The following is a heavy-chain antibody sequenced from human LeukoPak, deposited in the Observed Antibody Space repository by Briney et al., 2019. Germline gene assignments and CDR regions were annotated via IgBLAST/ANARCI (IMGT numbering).Heavy chain of an antibody. CDR3: ARAHDYSKYDIHRAAFDV. CDR1: GYTFTAYY. CDR2: INPNSGGT. V-gene: IGHV1-2*02. D-gene: IGHD4-11*01. Sequence: GASVKVSCKASGYTFTAYYLHWVRQAPGQGLEWMGSINPNSGGTNYARKFQARVTMTRDTSISTAYMELNRLRSDDTAVYYCARAHDYSKYDIHRAAFDVWGQGTMATVSS. J-gene: IGHJ3*01.